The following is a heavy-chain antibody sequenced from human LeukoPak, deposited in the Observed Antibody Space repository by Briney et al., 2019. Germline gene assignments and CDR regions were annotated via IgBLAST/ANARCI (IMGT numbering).Heavy chain of an antibody. J-gene: IGHJ4*02. D-gene: IGHD6-13*01. Sequence: GGSLRLSCAASGFTFSSYWMHWVRQAPGKGLVWVSRINSDGSSTSYADSVKGRFTISRDNAKNTLYQQMNSLRAEDTAVYYCARVMSAAGKRPTDYWGQGTLVTVSS. CDR1: GFTFSSYW. V-gene: IGHV3-74*01. CDR2: INSDGSST. CDR3: ARVMSAAGKRPTDY.